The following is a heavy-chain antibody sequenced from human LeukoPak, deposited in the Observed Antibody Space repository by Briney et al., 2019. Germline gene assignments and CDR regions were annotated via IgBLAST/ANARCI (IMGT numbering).Heavy chain of an antibody. D-gene: IGHD3-9*01. CDR3: ARWGDGTGYKAFDI. V-gene: IGHV4-59*01. CDR2: IHHSGTS. J-gene: IGHJ3*02. CDR1: DASITSNY. Sequence: SETLSLTCSVSDASITSNYWGWIRQTPGKTLEWIAYIHHSGTSNYNPSPRSRATISINTSQNKFSLNLYSVTAADTAVYHCARWGDGTGYKAFDIWGQGTMVTVSS.